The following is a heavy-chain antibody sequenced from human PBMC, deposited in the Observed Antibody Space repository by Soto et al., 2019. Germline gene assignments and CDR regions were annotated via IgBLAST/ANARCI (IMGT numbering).Heavy chain of an antibody. Sequence: ASVKVSCKASGYTFTGYYLHWVRPAPGQGLEWMGWINPNSGGTNYAQKFQGRVTMTRDTSISTAYMELSRLRSDDTAVYYCARENEYCGGDCSGSYYDYYGMDVWGQGTTVTVSS. D-gene: IGHD2-21*02. J-gene: IGHJ6*02. CDR3: ARENEYCGGDCSGSYYDYYGMDV. CDR1: GYTFTGYY. CDR2: INPNSGGT. V-gene: IGHV1-2*02.